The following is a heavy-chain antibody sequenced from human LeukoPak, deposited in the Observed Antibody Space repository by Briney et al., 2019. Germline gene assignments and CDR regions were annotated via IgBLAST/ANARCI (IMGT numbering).Heavy chain of an antibody. CDR1: GFTFSSYA. J-gene: IGHJ3*02. CDR2: ISYDGSNK. D-gene: IGHD3-10*01. Sequence: PGGSLRLSCAASGFTFSSYAMHWVRQAPGKGLEWVAVISYDGSNKYYADSVKGRFTISRDNSKSTLYLQMNSLGAEDTAVYDCARDVLYYGSGIPDAFDIWGQGTMVTVSS. V-gene: IGHV3-30-3*01. CDR3: ARDVLYYGSGIPDAFDI.